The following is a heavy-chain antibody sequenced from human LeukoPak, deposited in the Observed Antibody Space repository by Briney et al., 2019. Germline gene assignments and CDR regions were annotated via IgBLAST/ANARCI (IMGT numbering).Heavy chain of an antibody. Sequence: PGGSLRLSCAASGFTFSSYAMSWVRQAPGKGLEWVANIKQDGSEKSYVDSVKGRFTISRDNAKNSLYLQMNTLRAEDTAVYYCARSQIVVVIATPGFDFWGQGTLVTVSS. V-gene: IGHV3-7*01. CDR2: IKQDGSEK. CDR3: ARSQIVVVIATPGFDF. CDR1: GFTFSSYA. J-gene: IGHJ4*02. D-gene: IGHD3-22*01.